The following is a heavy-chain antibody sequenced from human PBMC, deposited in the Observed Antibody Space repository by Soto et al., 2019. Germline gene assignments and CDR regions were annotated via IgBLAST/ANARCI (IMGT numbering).Heavy chain of an antibody. Sequence: EVQLVESGGGLVQPGGSLRLSCAASGFTFSDHYVDWVRQAPGKGLEWVARIRNKANSYSTEYAASAKGRFTIARDDSKSSGSLQMARMKTEDPAVYYWARVRWGSYNLTYLDYWSQGTLVTVSS. CDR2: IRNKANSYST. J-gene: IGHJ4*02. D-gene: IGHD1-26*01. CDR3: ARVRWGSYNLTYLDY. CDR1: GFTFSDHY. V-gene: IGHV3-72*01.